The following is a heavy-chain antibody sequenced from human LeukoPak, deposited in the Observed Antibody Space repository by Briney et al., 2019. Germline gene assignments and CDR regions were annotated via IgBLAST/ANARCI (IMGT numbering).Heavy chain of an antibody. V-gene: IGHV3-74*01. J-gene: IGHJ4*02. D-gene: IGHD4-17*01. CDR1: GLTFSSYW. CDR3: AGDTVTTVPYY. CDR2: INTDGSST. Sequence: GGSLRLSCAASGLTFSSYWMHWVRQAPGKGLVWVSRINTDGSSTSYADSVKGRFTISRDNAKNSLYLQMNSLRAEDTAVYYCAGDTVTTVPYYWGQGTLVTVSS.